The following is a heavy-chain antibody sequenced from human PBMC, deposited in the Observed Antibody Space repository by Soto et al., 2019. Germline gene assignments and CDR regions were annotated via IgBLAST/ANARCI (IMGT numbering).Heavy chain of an antibody. J-gene: IGHJ4*02. V-gene: IGHV3-66*01. CDR1: GFTVSTKY. CDR3: ARDPWAADY. D-gene: IGHD3-16*01. Sequence: ESGGGLVQPGGSLRLSCAASGFTVSTKYMSWVRQAPGKGLEWVSVIYSGGSTFYADSVRGRFTISRDNSKNTVNPQMNSLRAEDTAVYYCARDPWAADYWGQGTLVTVSS. CDR2: IYSGGST.